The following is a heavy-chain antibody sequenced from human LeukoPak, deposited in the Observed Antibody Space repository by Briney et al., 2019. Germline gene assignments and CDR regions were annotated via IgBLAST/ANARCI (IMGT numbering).Heavy chain of an antibody. CDR2: ISWKSDSM. CDR3: AKDGGHSSVLYYFES. CDR1: GFTFDDYA. D-gene: IGHD6-19*01. J-gene: IGHJ4*02. V-gene: IGHV3-9*01. Sequence: GRSLRLSCAASGFTFDDYAMHWVRQVPGKGLEWVSGISWKSDSMRYADSVKGRFTVSRDNAKNSLYLQMNSLRPEDTAFYYCAKDGGHSSVLYYFESWGQGTLVTVSS.